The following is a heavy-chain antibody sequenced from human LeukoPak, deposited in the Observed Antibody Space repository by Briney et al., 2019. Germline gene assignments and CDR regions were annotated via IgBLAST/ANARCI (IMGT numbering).Heavy chain of an antibody. V-gene: IGHV1-2*02. D-gene: IGHD3-3*01. CDR3: ARKGYDFGSGPYVGY. CDR2: INPNSGGT. CDR1: GYTFTGYY. J-gene: IGHJ4*02. Sequence: ASVKVSCKASGYTFTGYYIHWVRQAPGQGLEWMGWINPNSGGTNYAQKFQGRVTMTRNTSISTAYMELSSLRAEDTAVYYCARKGYDFGSGPYVGYWGQGTLVTVSS.